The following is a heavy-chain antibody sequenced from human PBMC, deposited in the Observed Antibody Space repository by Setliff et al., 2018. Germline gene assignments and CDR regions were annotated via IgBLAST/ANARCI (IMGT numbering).Heavy chain of an antibody. D-gene: IGHD2-8*02. J-gene: IGHJ4*02. Sequence: GGSLRLSCAASGFTFSSYAMSWVRQAPGKGLEWVSAISGSGGSTYYADSVKGRFTISRDDSKNTLYLQMLSLRAEDTAVYYCARDIPGGVNYFDYWGQGTLVTVSS. CDR1: GFTFSSYA. CDR2: ISGSGGST. CDR3: ARDIPGGVNYFDY. V-gene: IGHV3-23*01.